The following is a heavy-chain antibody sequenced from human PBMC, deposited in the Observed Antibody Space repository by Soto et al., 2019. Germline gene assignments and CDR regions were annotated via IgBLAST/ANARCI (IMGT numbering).Heavy chain of an antibody. V-gene: IGHV3-49*03. CDR3: ARDADDCSGGSCYTRASYYYYYMDV. D-gene: IGHD2-15*01. J-gene: IGHJ6*03. CDR1: GFTFGDYA. CDR2: IRRKAYGGTT. Sequence: GGSLRLSCTASGFTFGDYAMSWFRQAPGKGLEWVGFIRRKAYGGTTEYAASVKDRFTISRDDSKSIAYLQMNSLKTEDTAVYYCARDADDCSGGSCYTRASYYYYYMDVWGKGTTVTVSS.